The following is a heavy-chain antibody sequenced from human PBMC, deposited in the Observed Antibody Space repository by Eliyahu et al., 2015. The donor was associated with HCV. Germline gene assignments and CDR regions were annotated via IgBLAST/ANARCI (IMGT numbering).Heavy chain of an antibody. CDR1: GFTFXSYG. CDR3: ARGDYGDYVGYGGMDV. J-gene: IGHJ6*02. V-gene: IGHV3-33*01. CDR2: IWYDGSNK. Sequence: QVQLVESGGGVVQPGRSLRLSCAASGFTFXSYGMHWVHQAPGKGLEWVAVIWYDGSNKYYADSVKGRFTISRDNSKNTLYLQMNSLRAEDTAVYYCARGDYGDYVGYGGMDVWGQGTTVTVSS. D-gene: IGHD4-17*01.